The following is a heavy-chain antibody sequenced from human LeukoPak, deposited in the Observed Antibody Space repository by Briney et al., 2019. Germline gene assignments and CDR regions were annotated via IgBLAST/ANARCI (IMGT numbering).Heavy chain of an antibody. J-gene: IGHJ4*02. Sequence: GSLRLSCAASGFTFSSYWMSWVRQAPGKGLEWVANIKEDVSKKYYVDSVKGRFTISRDNAKNSLYLQMNSLRAEDTAVYYCARDGRDGYIDYWGQGTLAPVFS. D-gene: IGHD5-24*01. CDR1: GFTFSSYW. V-gene: IGHV3-7*01. CDR2: IKEDVSKK. CDR3: ARDGRDGYIDY.